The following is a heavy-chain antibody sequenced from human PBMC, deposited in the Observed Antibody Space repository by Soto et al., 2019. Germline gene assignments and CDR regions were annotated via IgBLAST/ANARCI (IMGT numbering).Heavy chain of an antibody. CDR1: GGSFSGYY. CDR3: ARGTRDIVVVVAASRYYYYMDV. V-gene: IGHV4-34*01. CDR2: INHSGST. Sequence: SETLSLTCAVYGGSFSGYYWSWIRQPPGKGLEWIGEINHSGSTNYNPSLKSRVTISVDTSKNQFSLKLSSVTAADTAVYYCARGTRDIVVVVAASRYYYYMDVWGKGTTVTVSS. D-gene: IGHD2-15*01. J-gene: IGHJ6*03.